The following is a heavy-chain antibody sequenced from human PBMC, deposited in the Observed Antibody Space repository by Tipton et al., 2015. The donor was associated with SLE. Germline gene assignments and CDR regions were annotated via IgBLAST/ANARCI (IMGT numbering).Heavy chain of an antibody. J-gene: IGHJ3*01. CDR1: GFRFSTFG. CDR2: IRNDGNVK. CDR3: AKRAGSYYGEFDL. D-gene: IGHD3-10*01. Sequence: QLVQSGGGVVLPGGSLRLSCAASGFRFSTFGMHWVRQAPGKGLEWVAFIRNDGNVKNYADSVRGRFTLSRDNFRKTLVLQMNSLRPEDTAVYYCAKRAGSYYGEFDLWGPGTMVTVSS. V-gene: IGHV3-30*02.